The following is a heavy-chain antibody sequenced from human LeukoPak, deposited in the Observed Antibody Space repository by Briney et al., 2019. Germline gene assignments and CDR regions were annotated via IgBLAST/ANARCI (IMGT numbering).Heavy chain of an antibody. CDR3: ARVDLLVIAAAGTFDY. Sequence: GASVKVSCKASGYTFTSYAMHWVRQAPGQRLEWMGWINAGNGNTKYSQKFQGRVTITRDTSASIAYMELSSLRSEDTAVYYCARVDLLVIAAAGTFDYWGQGTLVTVSS. V-gene: IGHV1-3*01. J-gene: IGHJ4*02. CDR2: INAGNGNT. CDR1: GYTFTSYA. D-gene: IGHD6-13*01.